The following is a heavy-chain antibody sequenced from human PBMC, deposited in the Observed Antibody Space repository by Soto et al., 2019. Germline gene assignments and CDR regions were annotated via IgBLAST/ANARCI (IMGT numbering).Heavy chain of an antibody. J-gene: IGHJ4*02. CDR2: ISAYNGNA. CDR3: ARDLAVPLFDY. Sequence: QVQLVQSGAEVKKPGASVKVSCKASGYTFTSYGISWVRQAPGQGLEWMGWISAYNGNAEYAQKLQGRVTMTTDTSTGTAYMELRSLRSEDTDVYYCARDLAVPLFDYWGKGTLVTVSS. V-gene: IGHV1-18*01. D-gene: IGHD6-19*01. CDR1: GYTFTSYG.